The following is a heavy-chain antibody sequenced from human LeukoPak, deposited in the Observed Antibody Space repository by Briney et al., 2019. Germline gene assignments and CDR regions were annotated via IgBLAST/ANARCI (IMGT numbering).Heavy chain of an antibody. CDR1: VYIFSGYQ. CDR2: INPNSGDT. V-gene: IGHV1-2*02. CDR3: ARGAVSGTYRYLY. D-gene: IGHD3-16*02. J-gene: IGHJ4*02. Sequence: ASVKVSCKASVYIFSGYQIHWVRQAPGQGLEWMGWINPNSGDTKYAQKFQGRVTMTSDTSTSTVYMELSRLSSDDTAVYACARGAVSGTYRYLYWGQGTLVTVSS.